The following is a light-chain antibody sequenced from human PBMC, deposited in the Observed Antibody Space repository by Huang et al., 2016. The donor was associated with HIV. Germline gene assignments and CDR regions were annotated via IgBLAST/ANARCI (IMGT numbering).Light chain of an antibody. J-gene: IGKJ1*01. CDR3: QQYNSLAWT. Sequence: DIQMTQSPSTLSASVGDRVTITCRASQSISSWLAWYQQQPGKAPNLLIYKASSLESGVPSRFRGSGSGTEFTLTISSLQPDDFATYYCQQYNSLAWTFGQGTKVEIK. V-gene: IGKV1-5*03. CDR1: QSISSW. CDR2: KAS.